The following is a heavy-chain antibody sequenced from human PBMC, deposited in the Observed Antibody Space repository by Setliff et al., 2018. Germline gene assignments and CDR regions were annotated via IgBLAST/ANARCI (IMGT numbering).Heavy chain of an antibody. J-gene: IGHJ4*02. Sequence: PSETLSLTCTVSGGSISSSSYYWGWIRQPPGKGLEWIGRIYYSWSTYYNPSLKSRVTISVDTSKNQFSLKLSSVTAADTAVYYCASRATYYNFWSGYYLYWGQGTLVTVSS. CDR2: IYYSWST. D-gene: IGHD3-3*01. CDR3: ASRATYYNFWSGYYLY. V-gene: IGHV4-39*07. CDR1: GGSISSSSYY.